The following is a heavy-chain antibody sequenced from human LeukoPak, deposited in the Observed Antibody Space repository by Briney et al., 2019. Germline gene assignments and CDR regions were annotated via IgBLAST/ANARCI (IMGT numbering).Heavy chain of an antibody. CDR3: ARDSGRSGYYPSDY. CDR2: INPNSGGT. D-gene: IGHD3-3*01. CDR1: GYTFTGYY. V-gene: IGHV1-2*02. J-gene: IGHJ4*02. Sequence: EASVKVSCKASGYTFTGYYMRWVRQAPGQGLEWMGWINPNSGGTNYAQKFQGRVTMTRDTSISTAYMELSRLRSDDTAVYYCARDSGRSGYYPSDYWGQGTLVTVSS.